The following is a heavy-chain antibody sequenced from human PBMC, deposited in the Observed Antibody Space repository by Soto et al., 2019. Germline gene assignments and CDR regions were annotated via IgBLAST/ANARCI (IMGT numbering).Heavy chain of an antibody. Sequence: GGSLRLSCSGSGFTFSTYAMHWVRQAPGKGLEYVSAITSNGGRTYYADSVKGRFTISRDNSKNTLYLQMSSLRAEDTAVYYCVKATEYYYDSRSDYWGQGTLVTVSS. CDR1: GFTFSTYA. CDR3: VKATEYYYDSRSDY. D-gene: IGHD3-22*01. J-gene: IGHJ4*02. V-gene: IGHV3-64D*06. CDR2: ITSNGGRT.